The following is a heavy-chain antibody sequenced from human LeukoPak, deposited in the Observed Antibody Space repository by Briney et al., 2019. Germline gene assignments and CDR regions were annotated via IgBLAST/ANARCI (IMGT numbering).Heavy chain of an antibody. CDR2: IWYDGSNK. CDR1: GFTFSSYG. V-gene: IGHV3-33*06. Sequence: GGSLRLSCAASGFTFSSYGMHWVRQAPGKGLEWVAVIWYDGSNKYYADSVKGRFTISRDNSKNTLYLQMNSLRAEDTAVYYCAKEIMETTYFDYWGQGTLVTVSS. D-gene: IGHD3-16*01. J-gene: IGHJ4*02. CDR3: AKEIMETTYFDY.